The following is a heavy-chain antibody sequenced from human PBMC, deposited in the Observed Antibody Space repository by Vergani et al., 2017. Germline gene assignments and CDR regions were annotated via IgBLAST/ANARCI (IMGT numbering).Heavy chain of an antibody. J-gene: IGHJ4*02. V-gene: IGHV3-30*18. Sequence: VQLLESGGGLVQPGGSLRLSCAASGFTFSSYGMHWVRQAPGKGLEWVAVISYDGSNKYYADSVKGRFTISRDNSKNTLYLQMNSLRAEDTAVYYCAKDDNLGFGYWGQGTLVTVSS. D-gene: IGHD3-10*01. CDR1: GFTFSSYG. CDR3: AKDDNLGFGY. CDR2: ISYDGSNK.